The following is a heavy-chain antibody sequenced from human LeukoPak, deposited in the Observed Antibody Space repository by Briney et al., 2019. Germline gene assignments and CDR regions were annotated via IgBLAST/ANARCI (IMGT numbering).Heavy chain of an antibody. CDR3: ARGTYYYDSSGYSGTDY. D-gene: IGHD3-22*01. Sequence: ASVKVSCKASGYTFTGYYMHWVRQAPGQGLEWMGRINPNSGGTNYAQKFQGRVTMTRDTSISTAYTELSRLRSGDTAVYYCARGTYYYDSSGYSGTDYWGQGTLVTVSS. CDR1: GYTFTGYY. J-gene: IGHJ4*02. CDR2: INPNSGGT. V-gene: IGHV1-2*06.